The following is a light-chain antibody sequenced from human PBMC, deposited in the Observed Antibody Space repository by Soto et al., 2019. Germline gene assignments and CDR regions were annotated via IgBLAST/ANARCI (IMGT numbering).Light chain of an antibody. V-gene: IGKV2-24*01. CDR2: RVS. J-gene: IGKJ1*01. Sequence: DAVLTQTPLSSPVTLGQPATISCRSSQSLVHGDGNTYVSWLQQRPGQSPRLLIYRVSNRFSGVPDRFSGTGAGIDFTLRISRVEAEDVAVYYCAQETHFPRTFGQGTKVEI. CDR1: QSLVHGDGNTY. CDR3: AQETHFPRT.